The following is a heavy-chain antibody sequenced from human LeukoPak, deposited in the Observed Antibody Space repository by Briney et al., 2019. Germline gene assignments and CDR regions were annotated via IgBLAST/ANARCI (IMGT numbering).Heavy chain of an antibody. J-gene: IGHJ4*02. CDR2: ISSSSSYT. V-gene: IGHV3-11*06. CDR1: AFTFSNYY. Sequence: GGSLRLSCAASAFTFSNYYMSWIRQAPGKGLEWVSYISSSSSYTNYADSVKGRFTISRDNAKNSLYLQMNSLRAEDTAVYYCARCPRSLEYDYWGQGTLVTVSS. CDR3: ARCPRSLEYDY. D-gene: IGHD3-3*01.